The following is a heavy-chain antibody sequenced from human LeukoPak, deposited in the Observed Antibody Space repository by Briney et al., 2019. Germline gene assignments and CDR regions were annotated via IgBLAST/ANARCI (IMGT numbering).Heavy chain of an antibody. Sequence: SETLSLTCTVSGGSISSYYWSWIRQPPGKGLKWIGYIYYSGSTNYNPSLKSRVTISVDTSKNQFSLKLSSVTAADTAVYYCARGGIAAARSGASDYWGQGTLVTVSS. CDR2: IYYSGST. CDR1: GGSISSYY. V-gene: IGHV4-59*12. J-gene: IGHJ4*02. D-gene: IGHD6-13*01. CDR3: ARGGIAAARSGASDY.